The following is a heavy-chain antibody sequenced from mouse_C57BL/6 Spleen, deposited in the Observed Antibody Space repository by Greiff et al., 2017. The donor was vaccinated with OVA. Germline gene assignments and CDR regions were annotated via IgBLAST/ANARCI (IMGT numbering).Heavy chain of an antibody. J-gene: IGHJ3*01. CDR2: INPNNGGT. Sequence: VQLQQSGPELVKPGASVKISCKASGYTFTDYYMNWVKQSHGKSLEWLGDINPNNGGTSYNQKFKGKATLTVDKSSITAYMELRSLTSEDSAVYYCARGDYDPAWFAYWGQGTLVTVSA. D-gene: IGHD2-4*01. CDR1: GYTFTDYY. CDR3: ARGDYDPAWFAY. V-gene: IGHV1-26*01.